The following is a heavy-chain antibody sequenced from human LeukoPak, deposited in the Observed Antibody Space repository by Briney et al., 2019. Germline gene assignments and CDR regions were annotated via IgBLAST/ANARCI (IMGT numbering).Heavy chain of an antibody. D-gene: IGHD4-17*01. J-gene: IGHJ4*02. CDR1: GGSISSYY. Sequence: SETLSLSCTVSGGSISSYYWSWIRQPPGKGLEWIGYIYYSGSTNYNPSLKSRVTISVDTSKNQFSLKLSSVTAADTAVYYCARKTYGDYFDYWGQGTLVTVSS. V-gene: IGHV4-59*01. CDR3: ARKTYGDYFDY. CDR2: IYYSGST.